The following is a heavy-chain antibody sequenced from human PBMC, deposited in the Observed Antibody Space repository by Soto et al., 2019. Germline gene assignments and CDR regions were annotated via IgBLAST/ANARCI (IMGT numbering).Heavy chain of an antibody. Sequence: PGGSLRLSCAASGFTFSDHYMDWVRQAPGKGLEWVGRTRNKANSYTTEYAASVKGRFTISRDDSKNSLYLQMNNLKSEDTAVYYCARELMTTVTYFDYWGQGTLVTVS. V-gene: IGHV3-72*01. J-gene: IGHJ4*02. CDR2: TRNKANSYTT. CDR3: ARELMTTVTYFDY. D-gene: IGHD4-17*01. CDR1: GFTFSDHY.